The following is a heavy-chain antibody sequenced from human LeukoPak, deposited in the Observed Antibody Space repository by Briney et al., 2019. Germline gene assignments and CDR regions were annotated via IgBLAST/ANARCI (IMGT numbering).Heavy chain of an antibody. J-gene: IGHJ4*02. CDR3: ARAEYYYGSGSYDF. V-gene: IGHV4-30-4*07. CDR1: GGSIFSGGYS. CDR2: ICYNGST. Sequence: ASETLSLTCAVSGGSIFSGGYSWSWIRQPPGKGLECIGYICYNGSTYYNPSLKSRVTISVDTSKNQFSLHLSSVTAADTAVYYCARAEYYYGSGSYDFWGQGTLVTVSS. D-gene: IGHD3-10*01.